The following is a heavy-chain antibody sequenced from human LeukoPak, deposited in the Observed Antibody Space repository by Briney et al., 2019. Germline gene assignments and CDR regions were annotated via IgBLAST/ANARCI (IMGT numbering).Heavy chain of an antibody. CDR1: GFTFSTYW. Sequence: GGSLRLSCAASGFTFSTYWMYWVRQAPGKGLEWVANIKQDGSHKYYVASVKGRFTISRDNAKNSLYLQMNSLRVEDTAVYYCVREGGCWGQGKLVTVSS. D-gene: IGHD3-16*01. V-gene: IGHV3-7*01. J-gene: IGHJ4*02. CDR3: VREGGC. CDR2: IKQDGSHK.